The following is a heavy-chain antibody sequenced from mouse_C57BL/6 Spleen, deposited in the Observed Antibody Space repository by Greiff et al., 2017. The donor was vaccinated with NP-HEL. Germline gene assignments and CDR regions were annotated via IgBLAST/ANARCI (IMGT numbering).Heavy chain of an antibody. V-gene: IGHV3-6*01. Sequence: DVKLQESGPGLVKPSQSLSLTCSVTGYSITSGYYWNWIRQFPGNKLEWMGYISYDGSNNYNPSLKNRISITRDTSKNQFFLKLNSVTTEDTATYYCARGDDYDFAYWGQGTLVTVSA. CDR1: GYSITSGYY. CDR2: ISYDGSN. D-gene: IGHD2-4*01. J-gene: IGHJ3*01. CDR3: ARGDDYDFAY.